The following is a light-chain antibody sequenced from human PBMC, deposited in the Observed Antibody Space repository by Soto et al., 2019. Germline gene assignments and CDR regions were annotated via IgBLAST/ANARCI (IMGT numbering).Light chain of an antibody. CDR1: QSVFNS. J-gene: IGKJ4*01. CDR3: QQRNSLPIT. Sequence: EIVLSQSPATLSLSPGERATLSCRASQSVFNSLAWYQQKPGQAPRLLIYDSSKRATGIPARFSGSGSGTDYTLTISSLEPEDFAVYYCQQRNSLPITFGGGTKVDIK. CDR2: DSS. V-gene: IGKV3-11*01.